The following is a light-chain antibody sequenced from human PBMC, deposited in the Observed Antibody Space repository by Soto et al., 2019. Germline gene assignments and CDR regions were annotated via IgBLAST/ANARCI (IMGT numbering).Light chain of an antibody. CDR3: QQYNNWPPIT. J-gene: IGKJ5*01. V-gene: IGKV3D-15*01. CDR1: QSVSNN. CDR2: GAS. Sequence: EIVIPQSPATLSVSPAERDTLSCRSRQSVSNNLAWYQQKPGQAPRLLIYGASTRATGIPARFSGSGSGTDFTLTISSLQSEDFAVYYCQQYNNWPPITFGQGTRLE.